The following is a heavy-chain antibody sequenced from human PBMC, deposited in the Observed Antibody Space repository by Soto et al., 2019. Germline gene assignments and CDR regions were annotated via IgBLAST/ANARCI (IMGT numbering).Heavy chain of an antibody. CDR2: IYYSGST. J-gene: IGHJ4*02. CDR3: AGHRDAFVDTAMVIDY. D-gene: IGHD5-18*01. V-gene: IGHV4-39*01. Sequence: NPSETLSLTCTVSGGSISSSSYYWGWIRQPPGKGLEWIGSIYYSGSTYYNPSLKSRVTISVDTSKNQFSLKLSSVTAADTAVYYCAGHRDAFVDTAMVIDYWGQGTLVTVSS. CDR1: GGSISSSSYY.